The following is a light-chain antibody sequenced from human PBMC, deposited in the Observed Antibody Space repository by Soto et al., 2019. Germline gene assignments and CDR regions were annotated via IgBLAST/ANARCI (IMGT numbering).Light chain of an antibody. V-gene: IGKV3D-15*01. J-gene: IGKJ1*01. CDR2: GAS. CDR3: PQFRNLPWT. CDR1: QSISIS. Sequence: EIVLTQSPGTLSVSPGDRFTLSCTASQSISISLAWYQHKPGQAPRLLIHGASTRATGVPARISGSGAGTECTRTISSLQSEDVAVYYCPQFRNLPWTFGQGTKVDIK.